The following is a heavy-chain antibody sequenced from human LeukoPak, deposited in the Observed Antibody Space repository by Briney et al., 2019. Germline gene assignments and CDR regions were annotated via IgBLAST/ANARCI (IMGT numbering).Heavy chain of an antibody. D-gene: IGHD6-19*01. CDR3: AKGLYSSGWYYFDY. CDR2: ISGSGGST. J-gene: IGHJ4*02. Sequence: GGSLRLSCAASGFTFSSYWMSWVRQAPGKGLEWVSAISGSGGSTYYADSVKGRFTISRDNSKNTLYLQMNSLRAEDTAVYYCAKGLYSSGWYYFDYWGQGTLVTVSS. V-gene: IGHV3-23*01. CDR1: GFTFSSYW.